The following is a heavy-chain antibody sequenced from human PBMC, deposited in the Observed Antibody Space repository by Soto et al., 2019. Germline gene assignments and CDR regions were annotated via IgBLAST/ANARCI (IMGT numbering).Heavy chain of an antibody. Sequence: QVQLVQSGAEVKKPGSSVKVSCKASGGTFSSYTISWVRQAPGQGLEWMGRIIPILGIANYAQKYQGRVKITEDKSTSTAYMELSSLRSEDTAVYYFARLGANGYDSSPAAFDTWGQRTMVTVSS. CDR1: GGTFSSYT. V-gene: IGHV1-69*02. CDR2: IIPILGIA. CDR3: ARLGANGYDSSPAAFDT. J-gene: IGHJ3*02. D-gene: IGHD3-22*01.